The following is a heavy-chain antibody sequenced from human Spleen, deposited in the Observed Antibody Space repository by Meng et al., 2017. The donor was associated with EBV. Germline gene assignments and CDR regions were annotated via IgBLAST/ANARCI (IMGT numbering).Heavy chain of an antibody. D-gene: IGHD4-17*01. CDR1: GYTFTDYY. CDR2: INPNSGDT. Sequence: QVQVVQSGGEVKKPGASVKVSCKASGYTFTDYYMHWVRQAPGQGLEWMGRINPNSGDTDYAQKYQGRVTMTRDTSISTAYMELSRLRSDDTALYYCARDEMTTGFDYWGQGSLVTVSS. J-gene: IGHJ4*02. CDR3: ARDEMTTGFDY. V-gene: IGHV1-2*06.